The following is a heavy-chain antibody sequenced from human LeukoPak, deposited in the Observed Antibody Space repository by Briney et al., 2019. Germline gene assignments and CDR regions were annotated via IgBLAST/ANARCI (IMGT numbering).Heavy chain of an antibody. J-gene: IGHJ4*02. Sequence: GGSLRLSYAVSGFTLSNFWMSWVRQAPGRGLEWVANIHPEGNEKYHVESVKGRFTISRDNAKNLLFLQMNGLRVEDTAVYYCARGDDFSGDHWGQGTLVTVSS. CDR1: GFTLSNFW. CDR3: ARGDDFSGDH. V-gene: IGHV3-7*04. CDR2: IHPEGNEK. D-gene: IGHD1-1*01.